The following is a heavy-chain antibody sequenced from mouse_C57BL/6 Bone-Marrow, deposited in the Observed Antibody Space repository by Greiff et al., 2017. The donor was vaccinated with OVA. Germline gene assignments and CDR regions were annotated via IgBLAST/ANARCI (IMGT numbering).Heavy chain of an antibody. Sequence: EVKVEESGGGLVKPGGSMTLSCVASGFTFSNYWMNWVRQTPEQGLEWVAPIRSKSDNYASHYAESVKGRFTISRDDSKSSVYLQMNNLRAEDTGIYYCTVNWYFDDWGKGTTLTFSS. CDR2: IRSKSDNYAS. D-gene: IGHD4-1*01. J-gene: IGHJ2*01. V-gene: IGHV6-3*01. CDR3: TVNWYFDD. CDR1: GFTFSNYW.